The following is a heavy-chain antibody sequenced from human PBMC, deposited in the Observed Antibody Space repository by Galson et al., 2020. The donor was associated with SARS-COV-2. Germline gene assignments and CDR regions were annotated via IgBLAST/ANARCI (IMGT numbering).Heavy chain of an antibody. V-gene: IGHV1-2*02. J-gene: IGHJ6*02. D-gene: IGHD3-3*01. CDR2: INPNGGGA. CDR3: ARSSAPRSRNWNYYFGMDV. CDR1: GYTFTDYF. Sequence: ASVKVSCTTSGYTFTDYFLHWVRQAPGQGLEYVGWINPNGGGADSAQKFRGRVTMTRDTAIGTAYLALSGLNFDDTAVYYCARSSAPRSRNWNYYFGMDVWGQGALVTVSS.